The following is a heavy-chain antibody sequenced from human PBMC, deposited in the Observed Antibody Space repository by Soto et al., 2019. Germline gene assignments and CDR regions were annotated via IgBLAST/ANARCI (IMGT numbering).Heavy chain of an antibody. V-gene: IGHV3-9*01. J-gene: IGHJ2*01. CDR2: ISWNSGSI. Sequence: EVQLVESGGGLVQPGRSLRLSCAASGFTFDDYAMHWVRQAPGKGLEWVSGISWNSGSIGYADSVKGRFTISRDNAKNSRYLQMNSLRAEDTALYYCAKERGYSSDRGGYFDLWGRGTLVTVSS. CDR1: GFTFDDYA. CDR3: AKERGYSSDRGGYFDL. D-gene: IGHD6-19*01.